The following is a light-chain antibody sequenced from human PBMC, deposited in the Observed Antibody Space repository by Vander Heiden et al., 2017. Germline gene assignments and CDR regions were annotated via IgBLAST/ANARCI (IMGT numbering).Light chain of an antibody. V-gene: IGKV3-15*01. CDR2: RAS. CDR3: QEDNNWPQT. CDR1: RSVGTK. J-gene: IGKJ1*01. Sequence: DIDVTQSPAPLSVSPGERATLSCRASRSVGTKLAWYQLKLGQAPRLLIYRASTRATGIPARFSGSGSGTEFTLTISSLQSEDITVYYCQEDNNWPQTFGQGTKVEIK.